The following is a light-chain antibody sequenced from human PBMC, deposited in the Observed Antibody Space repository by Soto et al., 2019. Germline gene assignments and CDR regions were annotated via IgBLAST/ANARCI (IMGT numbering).Light chain of an antibody. V-gene: IGKV1-33*01. CDR2: DAS. Sequence: DVQLTHSPSFLSASVGDRVTITFQASQDIRNYLNWFQQKPGRAPKVLIYDASSLETGVPSRVSGRGYGTDFTITISSMKTEDIATYECQQYDKLPLTFGGGTKVDIK. CDR3: QQYDKLPLT. J-gene: IGKJ4*01. CDR1: QDIRNY.